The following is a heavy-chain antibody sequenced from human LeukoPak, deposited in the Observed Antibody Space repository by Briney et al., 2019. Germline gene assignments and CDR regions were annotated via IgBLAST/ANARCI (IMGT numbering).Heavy chain of an antibody. V-gene: IGHV3-53*01. J-gene: IGHJ3*02. D-gene: IGHD7-27*01. Sequence: PGGSLRLSCAASGFTVSSNYMNWVRQAPGKGLEWVSVIYSGGSTYYADSVKGRFTISRDNSKNTLYLQMNSLRAEDTAVYYCARRANWGSRTAFDIWGQGTMVTVSS. CDR1: GFTVSSNY. CDR2: IYSGGST. CDR3: ARRANWGSRTAFDI.